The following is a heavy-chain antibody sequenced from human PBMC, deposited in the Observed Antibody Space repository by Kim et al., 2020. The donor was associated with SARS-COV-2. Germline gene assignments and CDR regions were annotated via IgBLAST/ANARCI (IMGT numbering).Heavy chain of an antibody. D-gene: IGHD1-26*01. Sequence: GGSLRLSCAASGFTFSDYYMSWIRQAPGKGLEWVSYISSSGSTIYYADSVKGRFTISRDNAKNSLYLQMNSLRAEDTAVYYCAREPYSGSHQFDYWGQGTLVTVSS. J-gene: IGHJ4*02. CDR3: AREPYSGSHQFDY. V-gene: IGHV3-11*01. CDR1: GFTFSDYY. CDR2: ISSSGSTI.